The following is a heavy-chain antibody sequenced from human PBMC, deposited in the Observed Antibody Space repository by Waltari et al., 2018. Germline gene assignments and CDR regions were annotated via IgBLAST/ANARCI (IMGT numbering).Heavy chain of an antibody. CDR3: ARLVDYGDYGGVGAFDI. J-gene: IGHJ3*02. CDR2: IYYSGST. D-gene: IGHD4-17*01. V-gene: IGHV4-39*01. Sequence: QLQLQESGPGLVKPSETLSLTCTVSGGSISSSSYYWGWIRKPPGKGLEWIGSIYYSGSTYYNPSLKSRVTISVDTSKNQFSLKLSSVTAADTAVYYCARLVDYGDYGGVGAFDIWGQGTMVTVSS. CDR1: GGSISSSSYY.